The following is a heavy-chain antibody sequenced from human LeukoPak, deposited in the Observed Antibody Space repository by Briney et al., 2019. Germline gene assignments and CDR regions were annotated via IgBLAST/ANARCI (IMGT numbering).Heavy chain of an antibody. CDR3: ARGKYYDFGSGEPHFDY. D-gene: IGHD3-3*01. J-gene: IGHJ4*02. V-gene: IGHV3-48*01. CDR1: GFTFSSYS. Sequence: GGSLRLSCAASGFTFSSYSMNWVRQAPGKGLEWVSYISSSSSTIYYADSVKGRFTISRDNAKNSLYLQMNSLRAEDTAVYYCARGKYYDFGSGEPHFDYWGQGTLFTVSS. CDR2: ISSSSSTI.